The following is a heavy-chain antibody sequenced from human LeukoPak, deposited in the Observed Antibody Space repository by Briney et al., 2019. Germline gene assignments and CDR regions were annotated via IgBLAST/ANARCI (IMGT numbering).Heavy chain of an antibody. CDR1: GGSFSGYY. D-gene: IGHD6-13*01. CDR2: INHSGST. CDR3: ARGGIAAAADY. J-gene: IGHJ4*02. Sequence: PSETLSLTCAVYGGSFSGYYWSWIRQPPGKGLEWIGEINHSGSTNYNPSLKSRVTISVDTSKNQFSLKLSSVTAADTAVYYCARGGIAAAADYWGRGTLVTVSS. V-gene: IGHV4-34*01.